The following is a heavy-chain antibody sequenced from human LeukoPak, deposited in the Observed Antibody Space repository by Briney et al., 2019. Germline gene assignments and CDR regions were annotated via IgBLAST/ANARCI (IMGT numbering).Heavy chain of an antibody. CDR3: ARDLYGGNSDAFDI. CDR2: IYYSGST. J-gene: IGHJ3*02. D-gene: IGHD4-23*01. CDR1: GGSISSYY. Sequence: SETLSLTCTVSGGSISSYYWSWIRQPPGKGLEWIGYIYYSGSTNYNPSLKGRVTISVDTSKNQFSLKLSSVTAADTAVYYCARDLYGGNSDAFDIWGQGTMVTVSS. V-gene: IGHV4-59*01.